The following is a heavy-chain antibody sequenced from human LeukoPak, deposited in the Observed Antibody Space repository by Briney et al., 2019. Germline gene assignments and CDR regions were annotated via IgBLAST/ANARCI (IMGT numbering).Heavy chain of an antibody. Sequence: GGSLRFSCAASGFTFASCAMSWVRQAPGKRMEWVSSISSSGGSTYYADSVKGRFTISRDNSKNTLYLQVNSLRAEDTAVYYCAKSLAAARDYWGQGTLVTVSS. CDR3: AKSLAAARDY. D-gene: IGHD6-13*01. J-gene: IGHJ4*02. V-gene: IGHV3-23*01. CDR1: GFTFASCA. CDR2: ISSSGGST.